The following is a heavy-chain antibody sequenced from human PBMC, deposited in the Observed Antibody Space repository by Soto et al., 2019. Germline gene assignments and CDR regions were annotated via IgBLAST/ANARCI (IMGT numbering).Heavy chain of an antibody. J-gene: IGHJ4*02. D-gene: IGHD1-1*01. CDR3: ARGRYGDY. CDR2: ISANNGNT. CDR1: GYAFTTYG. V-gene: IGHV1-18*01. Sequence: QVHLVQSGAEVKKPGASVKVSCKGSGYAFTTYGITWVRQAPGQGLEWMGWISANNGNTNYAQKLQGRVTVTRDTSTSTAYMELMSLRSGDTAVYYCARGRYGDYGGQGALVTVSS.